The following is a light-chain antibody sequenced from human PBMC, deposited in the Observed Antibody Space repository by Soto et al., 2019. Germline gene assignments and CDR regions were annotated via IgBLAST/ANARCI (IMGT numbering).Light chain of an antibody. V-gene: IGLV2-14*01. Sequence: QSVLTQPASVSGSPGQSITISCTGTSSDVGGYKYVSWYQQHPGEAPKLMIYEVTNRPSGVSNRFSGSKSGNTTSLTISGLQAEDEADYYCLSFTSSSTYICGTGTKVTVL. J-gene: IGLJ1*01. CDR1: SSDVGGYKY. CDR2: EVT. CDR3: LSFTSSSTYI.